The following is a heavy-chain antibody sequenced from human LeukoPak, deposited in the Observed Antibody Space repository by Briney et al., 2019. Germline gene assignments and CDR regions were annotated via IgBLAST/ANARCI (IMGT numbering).Heavy chain of an antibody. V-gene: IGHV1-2*02. Sequence: ASVKVSCKASGYTFTGNSLHWARQVPGQGLEWMGWINTNSAGTNYAQKFQGRVTMTRDTSISTAYMAVSGLRSDDTGVYYCTRGPYLDYWGQGTLVTVSS. J-gene: IGHJ4*02. CDR1: GYTFTGNS. CDR3: TRGPYLDY. CDR2: INTNSAGT.